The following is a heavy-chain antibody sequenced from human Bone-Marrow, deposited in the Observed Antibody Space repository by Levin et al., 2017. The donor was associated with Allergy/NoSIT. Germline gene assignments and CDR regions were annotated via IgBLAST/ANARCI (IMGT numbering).Heavy chain of an antibody. D-gene: IGHD6-6*01. CDR3: AKDYSSSSKFLDY. Sequence: PGGSLRLSCAASGFTFSSYGMSWVRQAPGKGLEWVSLFTGSSTFHADSVKGRFTISRDNSKNTLYLQMNSLRAEDTAVYYCAKDYSSSSKFLDYWGQGTLVTVSS. CDR2: FTGSST. J-gene: IGHJ4*02. V-gene: IGHV3-23*01. CDR1: GFTFSSYG.